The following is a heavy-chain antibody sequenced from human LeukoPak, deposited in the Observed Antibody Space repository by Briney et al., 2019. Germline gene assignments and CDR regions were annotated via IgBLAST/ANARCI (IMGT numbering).Heavy chain of an antibody. CDR2: IIPIFGTA. J-gene: IGHJ4*02. CDR3: AREYYDYVWGSYRPLSFDY. V-gene: IGHV1-69*13. CDR1: GGTFSSYA. D-gene: IGHD3-16*02. Sequence: GASVKVSCKASGGTFSSYAISWVRQAPGQGLEWMGGIIPIFGTANYAQKFQGRVTITADESTSTAYMELSSLRSEDTAVYYCAREYYDYVWGSYRPLSFDYWGQGTLVTVSS.